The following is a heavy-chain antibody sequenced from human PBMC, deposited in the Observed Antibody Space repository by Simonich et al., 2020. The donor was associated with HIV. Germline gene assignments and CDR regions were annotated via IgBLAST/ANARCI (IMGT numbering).Heavy chain of an antibody. D-gene: IGHD5-12*01. J-gene: IGHJ4*02. Sequence: QVQLVQSGAEVKKPGASLKVSCKASGGTFSSYAISWVRQAPGQGLEWMGGLIPFFDTANYAQKFQGRVTITADESTATAYMEVSRLRSDDTAVYYCARRMATSDEGFDYWGQGTLVTVSS. CDR2: LIPFFDTA. V-gene: IGHV1-69*01. CDR1: GGTFSSYA. CDR3: ARRMATSDEGFDY.